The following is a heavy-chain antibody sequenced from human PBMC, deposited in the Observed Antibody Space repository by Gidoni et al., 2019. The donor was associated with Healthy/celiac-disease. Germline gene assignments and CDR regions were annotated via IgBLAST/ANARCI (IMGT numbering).Heavy chain of an antibody. CDR3: AGRYGNGDY. D-gene: IGHD2-8*01. V-gene: IGHV3-30-3*01. J-gene: IGHJ4*02. Sequence: QVQLVESGGGVVQPGRSLRLSCAASGFTFSSYAMHWVRQAPGKGLEWVAVISYDGSNKYYADSVKGRFTISRDNSKNTLYLQMNSLRAEDTAVYYCAGRYGNGDYWGQGTLVTVSS. CDR1: GFTFSSYA. CDR2: ISYDGSNK.